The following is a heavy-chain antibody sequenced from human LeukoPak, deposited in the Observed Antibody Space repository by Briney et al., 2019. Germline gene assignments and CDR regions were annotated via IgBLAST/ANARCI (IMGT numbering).Heavy chain of an antibody. CDR3: ARGGLHSSGWYNWFDP. J-gene: IGHJ5*02. V-gene: IGHV1-18*01. CDR2: ISAYNGNT. D-gene: IGHD6-19*01. Sequence: ASVKVSCKASGYTFTSYDINWVRQAPGQGLEWMGWISAYNGNTNYAQKLQGRVTMTTDTSTSTAYMELRSLRSDDTAVYYCARGGLHSSGWYNWFDPWGQGTLVTVSS. CDR1: GYTFTSYD.